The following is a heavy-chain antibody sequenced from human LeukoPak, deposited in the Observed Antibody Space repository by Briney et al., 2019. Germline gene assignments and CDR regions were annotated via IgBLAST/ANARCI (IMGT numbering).Heavy chain of an antibody. D-gene: IGHD1-1*01. CDR1: GFTFSSSA. J-gene: IGHJ4*02. CDR3: AKAKNWNDAYGHY. Sequence: GGSLRLSCAASGFTFSSSAMSWVRQAPGKGLEWVSVTSSSGGSTYYADSVKGRFTISRDNSKSTLYLQMNSLRAEDTAVYYCAKAKNWNDAYGHYWGQGTLVTVSS. V-gene: IGHV3-23*01. CDR2: TSSSGGST.